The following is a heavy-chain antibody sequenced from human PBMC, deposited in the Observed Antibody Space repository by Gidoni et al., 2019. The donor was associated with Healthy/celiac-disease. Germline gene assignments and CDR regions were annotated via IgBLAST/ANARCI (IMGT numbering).Heavy chain of an antibody. V-gene: IGHV1-24*01. D-gene: IGHD5-12*01. CDR2: FDPEDGET. Sequence: QVQLVQSGAEARKPGASVEASCTVSGYTLPEFSMPWVRQAPGTGLEWMGGFDPEDGETIYAQKFQGRVTMTEDTSTDTAYMELSSLRSEDTAVYYCATARSQWLLGGPPHWYFDLWGRGTLVTVSS. J-gene: IGHJ2*01. CDR1: GYTLPEFS. CDR3: ATARSQWLLGGPPHWYFDL.